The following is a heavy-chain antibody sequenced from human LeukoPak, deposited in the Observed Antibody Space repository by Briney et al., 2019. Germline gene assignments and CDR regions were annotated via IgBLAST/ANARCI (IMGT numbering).Heavy chain of an antibody. CDR3: ARGSSGYDLPDY. CDR2: IYYRGST. V-gene: IGHV4-59*01. J-gene: IGHJ4*02. D-gene: IGHD5-12*01. Sequence: PSETLSLTCTVSGGSISSYYWSWIRQPPGEGLDWIGYIYYRGSTNYNASLKRRVTISVDTSKNQFSLKLSSVTAADTAVYFCARGSSGYDLPDYWGQGTLVTVSS. CDR1: GGSISSYY.